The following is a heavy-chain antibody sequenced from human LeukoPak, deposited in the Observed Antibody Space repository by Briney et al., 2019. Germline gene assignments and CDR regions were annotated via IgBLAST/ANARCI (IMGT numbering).Heavy chain of an antibody. D-gene: IGHD3-10*01. Sequence: ASVTVSYKASGYTFTVYYMNWVRQAPGQGLAWMGWINPNSGGTNYAQKFQGRVTMTRDTSISTAYMELSRLRSDDTAVYYCARAASPFGELSDHTWFDPWGQGTLVTVSS. CDR3: ARAASPFGELSDHTWFDP. CDR1: GYTFTVYY. J-gene: IGHJ5*02. V-gene: IGHV1-2*02. CDR2: INPNSGGT.